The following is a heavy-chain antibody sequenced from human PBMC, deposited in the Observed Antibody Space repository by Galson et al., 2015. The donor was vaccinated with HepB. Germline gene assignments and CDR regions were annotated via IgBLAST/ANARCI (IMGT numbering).Heavy chain of an antibody. CDR2: IRYDGSNK. CDR1: GFTFSSYG. Sequence: SLRLSCAASGFTFSSYGMHWVRQAPGKGLEWVAFIRYDGSNKYYADSVKGRFTISRDNSKNTLYLQMNSLRAEDTAVYYCAKAAGGAPKGGGYSYLHWFDPWGQGTLVTVSS. V-gene: IGHV3-30*02. CDR3: AKAAGGAPKGGGYSYLHWFDP. D-gene: IGHD5-18*01. J-gene: IGHJ5*02.